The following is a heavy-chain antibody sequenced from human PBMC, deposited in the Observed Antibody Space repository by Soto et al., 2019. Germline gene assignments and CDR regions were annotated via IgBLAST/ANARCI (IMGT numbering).Heavy chain of an antibody. V-gene: IGHV3-23*01. D-gene: IGHD6-13*01. Sequence: GGSLRLSCAASGFTFSTYAMTWVRQPPGKGLEWVSAISGSGASTYYADSVKGRFTISRDNSKNTLYLQMNSLRAEDTAVYYCAKVASSSWYPSLDYWGQGTLVTVSS. CDR1: GFTFSTYA. CDR3: AKVASSSWYPSLDY. CDR2: ISGSGAST. J-gene: IGHJ4*02.